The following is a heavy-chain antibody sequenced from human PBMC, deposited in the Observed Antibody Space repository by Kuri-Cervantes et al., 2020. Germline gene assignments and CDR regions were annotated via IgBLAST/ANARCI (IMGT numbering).Heavy chain of an antibody. CDR1: GGSINSYY. V-gene: IGHV4-59*12. Sequence: SETLSLTCTVSGGSINSYYWSWIRQPPGKGLEWIGYSYYIGTTNYNPSLKSRVTISVDTSNNQFSLKLSSVTAADTAVYYCARRPPESAFDYWGQGTLVTVSS. CDR3: ARRPPESAFDY. J-gene: IGHJ4*02. CDR2: SYYIGTT.